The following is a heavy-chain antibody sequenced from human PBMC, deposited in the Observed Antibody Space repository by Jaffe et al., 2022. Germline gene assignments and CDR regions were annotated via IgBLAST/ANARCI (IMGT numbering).Heavy chain of an antibody. J-gene: IGHJ4*02. V-gene: IGHV1-46*01. D-gene: IGHD2-21*02. CDR1: GYTFTSYY. Sequence: QVQLVQSGAEVKKPGASVKVSCKASGYTFTSYYMHWVRQAPGQGLEWMGIINPSGGSTSYAQKFQGRVTMTRDTSTSTVYMELSSLRSEDTAVYYCARVSGTGVVTPYYFDYWGQGTLVTVSS. CDR2: INPSGGST. CDR3: ARVSGTGVVTPYYFDY.